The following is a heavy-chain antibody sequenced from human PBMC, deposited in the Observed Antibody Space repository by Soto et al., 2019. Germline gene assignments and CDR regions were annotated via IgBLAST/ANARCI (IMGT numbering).Heavy chain of an antibody. CDR3: ARLKRTMIVVGAAFDI. V-gene: IGHV5-51*01. J-gene: IGHJ3*02. Sequence: GESLKISCKGSGYSFTSYWIGWVRQMPGKGLEWMGIIYPGDSDTRYSPSFQGQVTISADKSISTAYLQWSSLKASDTAMYYCARLKRTMIVVGAAFDIWGQGTMVTVSS. CDR2: IYPGDSDT. D-gene: IGHD3-22*01. CDR1: GYSFTSYW.